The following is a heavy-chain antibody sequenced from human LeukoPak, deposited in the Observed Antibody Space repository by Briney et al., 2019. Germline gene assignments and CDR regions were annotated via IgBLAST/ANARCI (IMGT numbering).Heavy chain of an antibody. CDR1: GYTFTVYY. J-gene: IGHJ4*02. CDR2: INPNSGGT. V-gene: IGHV1-2*02. D-gene: IGHD5/OR15-5a*01. Sequence: ASVKVSCKASGYTFTVYYIHWVRQAPGQGLEWMGWINPNSGGTDYAQKFQGRVTMTRDTSITTAYMELTSLRSDDTAVYYCATARDRNSVYSSFDYWGQGTLVTVSS. CDR3: ATARDRNSVYSSFDY.